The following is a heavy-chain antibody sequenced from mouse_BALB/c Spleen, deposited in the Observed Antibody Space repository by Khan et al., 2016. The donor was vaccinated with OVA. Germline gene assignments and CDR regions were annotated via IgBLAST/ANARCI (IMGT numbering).Heavy chain of an antibody. D-gene: IGHD1-1*01. CDR1: GFTFSTYG. J-gene: IGHJ3*01. Sequence: DVHLVESGGDLVKPGGSLKLSCAVSGFTFSTYGMSWVRQTPDMRLEWVATISTGGHYTYYPDSVKGRFTISRDNAMNTLYLQMSILKSEDTAIYYCTRLAYYYNSEGFAYWGQGTLVAVSA. CDR2: ISTGGHYT. V-gene: IGHV5-6*01. CDR3: TRLAYYYNSEGFAY.